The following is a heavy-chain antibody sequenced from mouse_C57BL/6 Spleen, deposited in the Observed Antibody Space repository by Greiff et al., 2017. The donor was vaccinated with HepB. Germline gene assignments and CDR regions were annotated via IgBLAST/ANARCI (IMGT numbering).Heavy chain of an antibody. CDR1: GFSLTSYG. CDR2: IWGVGST. CDR3: ASGVTGRGFAY. D-gene: IGHD4-1*01. Sequence: VQLQQSGPGLVAPSQSLSITCTVSGFSLTSYGVDWVRQSPGKGLEWLGVIWGVGSTNYNSALKSRLSISKDNSKSQVFLKMNSLQTDDTAMYYCASGVTGRGFAYWGQGTLVTVSA. J-gene: IGHJ3*01. V-gene: IGHV2-6*01.